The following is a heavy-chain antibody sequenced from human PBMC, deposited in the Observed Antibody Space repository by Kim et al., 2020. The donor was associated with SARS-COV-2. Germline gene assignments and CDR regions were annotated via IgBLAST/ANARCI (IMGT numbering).Heavy chain of an antibody. CDR2: ISGSSGHI. Sequence: GGSLRLSCVASGFTFSSYSMNWVRQAPGKGLEWVSSISGSSGHIYYADSVKGRFTISRDNAKNSFYLQMDSLRAEDTAVYYCAREYYDSSGYQAPFDYWGQGTLVTVSS. CDR1: GFTFSSYS. V-gene: IGHV3-21*01. J-gene: IGHJ4*02. D-gene: IGHD3-22*01. CDR3: AREYYDSSGYQAPFDY.